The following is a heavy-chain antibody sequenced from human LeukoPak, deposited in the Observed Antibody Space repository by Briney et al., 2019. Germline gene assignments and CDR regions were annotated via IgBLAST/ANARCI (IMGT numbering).Heavy chain of an antibody. CDR3: ARDNYGSGDARRDYYYYMDV. Sequence: PGGSLRLSCAASGFTFSSYSMNWVRQAPGKGLEWVSSISSSSSYIYYADSVKGRFTISRDNAKNSLYLQMNSLRAEDTAVYYCARDNYGSGDARRDYYYYMDVWGKGTTVTVSS. D-gene: IGHD3-10*01. J-gene: IGHJ6*03. V-gene: IGHV3-21*01. CDR1: GFTFSSYS. CDR2: ISSSSSYI.